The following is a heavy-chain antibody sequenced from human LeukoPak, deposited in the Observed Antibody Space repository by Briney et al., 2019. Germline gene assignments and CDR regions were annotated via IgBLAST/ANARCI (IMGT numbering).Heavy chain of an antibody. CDR2: ISSGGTT. J-gene: IGHJ4*02. CDR3: ARDGDSGYDYFAY. CDR1: GFTVSSNY. Sequence: GGSLRLSCAASGFTVSSNYMSWVRQAPGKGLEWVSIISSGGTTYYADSVKGRFTISRDDSKNTLYLQMNSLRAEDTAVYYCARDGDSGYDYFAYWGQGTLVTVSS. D-gene: IGHD5-12*01. V-gene: IGHV3-66*01.